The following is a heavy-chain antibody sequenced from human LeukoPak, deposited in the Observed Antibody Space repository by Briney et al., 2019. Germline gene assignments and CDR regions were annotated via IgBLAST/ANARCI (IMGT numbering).Heavy chain of an antibody. CDR3: AKDTIAVAGKRSYYYYGMDV. CDR2: ISGSGGST. D-gene: IGHD6-19*01. V-gene: IGHV3-23*01. J-gene: IGHJ6*02. Sequence: GGSLRLSCAASGFTFSSYAMSWVRQAPGKGLEWVSAISGSGGSTYYADSVKGRFTISRDNSKNTLYLQVNSLRAEDTAVYYCAKDTIAVAGKRSYYYYGMDVWGQGTTVTVSS. CDR1: GFTFSSYA.